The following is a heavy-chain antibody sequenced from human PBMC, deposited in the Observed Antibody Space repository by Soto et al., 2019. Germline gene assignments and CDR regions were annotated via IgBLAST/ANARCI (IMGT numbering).Heavy chain of an antibody. CDR2: IYYSGST. J-gene: IGHJ4*02. Sequence: SETLSLTCTVSGGSISSYYWSWIRQPPGKGLEWIGYIYYSGSTNYNPSLKSRVTISVDTSKNQFSLKLSSVTAADTAVYYCARQFEYSSYFDYWGKGTLVTVSS. D-gene: IGHD6-6*01. CDR1: GGSISSYY. CDR3: ARQFEYSSYFDY. V-gene: IGHV4-59*08.